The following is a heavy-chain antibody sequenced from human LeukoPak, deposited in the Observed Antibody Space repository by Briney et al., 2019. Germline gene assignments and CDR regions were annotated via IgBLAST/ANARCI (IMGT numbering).Heavy chain of an antibody. D-gene: IGHD3/OR15-3a*01. J-gene: IGHJ4*02. CDR2: INPSSGGT. CDR1: GYTFITHN. V-gene: IGHV1-2*02. Sequence: ASVKVSCKASGYTFITHNFHFVRQAPGQGLEWMGWINPSSGGTNYAQKFQGRVTMTRDTSITTAYMDLSRLISDDTAVYYCARDREGLAYFDFWGQGTLVTVSS. CDR3: ARDREGLAYFDF.